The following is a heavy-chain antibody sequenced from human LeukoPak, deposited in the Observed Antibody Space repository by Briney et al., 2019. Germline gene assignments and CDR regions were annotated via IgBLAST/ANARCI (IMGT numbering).Heavy chain of an antibody. D-gene: IGHD1-14*01. CDR3: ARDLAGFQEPRYYYYMDV. Sequence: GGSLRLSCVASGFTVSRNVMRWVRQAPGKGLEWVSLIYSDDRAFYADSVKGRFTISRNNSKNTLFLQMSSLKPEDTAIYYCARDLAGFQEPRYYYYMDVCGKGTPVTVSS. CDR1: GFTVSRNV. J-gene: IGHJ6*03. CDR2: IYSDDRA. V-gene: IGHV3-66*02.